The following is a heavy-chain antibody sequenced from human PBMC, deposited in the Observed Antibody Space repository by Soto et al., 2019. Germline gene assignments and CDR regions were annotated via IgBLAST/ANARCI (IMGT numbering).Heavy chain of an antibody. D-gene: IGHD1-1*01. V-gene: IGHV3-23*01. CDR3: AKDLYNWKGYFGN. CDR2: VSGSGGRT. J-gene: IGHJ4*02. CDR1: GFTFSTYA. Sequence: PGGSLRLSCAASGFTFSTYAMSWVRQAPGKGPEWVSVVSGSGGRTDYADSVKGRFTISRDNSKNTLCLQMNSLRAEDTAVYYCAKDLYNWKGYFGNWGQGTLVTVSS.